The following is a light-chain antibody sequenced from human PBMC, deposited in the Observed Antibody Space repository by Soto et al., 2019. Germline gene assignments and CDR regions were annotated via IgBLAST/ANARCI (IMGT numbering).Light chain of an antibody. CDR1: SSDVGGYNY. CDR3: SSFSYSSTPNYV. Sequence: QSALTQPASVSGSPGQSITISCTGTSSDVGGYNYVSWYQQHPGKAPKLIIYDVDNRPSGISSRFSGSKSGNTASLTISGLQADDEADYYCSSFSYSSTPNYVFGTGTKLTVL. J-gene: IGLJ1*01. CDR2: DVD. V-gene: IGLV2-14*01.